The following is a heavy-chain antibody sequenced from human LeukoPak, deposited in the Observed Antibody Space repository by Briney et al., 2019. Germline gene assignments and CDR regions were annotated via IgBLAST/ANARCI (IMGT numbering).Heavy chain of an antibody. Sequence: ASVKVSCKASGYTFSSYAMNWVRQAPGQGLERMGWISTNTGNPTYAQGFTGRFVFSLDTSVSTAYLQISSLKAEDTAVYYCARVLGGLNLGMDVWGKGSTVTVSP. V-gene: IGHV7-4-1*02. CDR1: GYTFSSYA. J-gene: IGHJ6*04. D-gene: IGHD3-16*01. CDR2: ISTNTGNP. CDR3: ARVLGGLNLGMDV.